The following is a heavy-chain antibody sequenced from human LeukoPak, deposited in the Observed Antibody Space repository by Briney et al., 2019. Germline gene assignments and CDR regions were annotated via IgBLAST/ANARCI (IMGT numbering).Heavy chain of an antibody. J-gene: IGHJ4*02. CDR2: INGDGSAT. CDR3: ARGSRGNFDY. Sequence: GGSLRLSCAASGFTFSSYWMHWVRQAPGKGLVWVSRINGDGSATSYADSVKGRFTISRDNAKNTLYLQMNSLRAEDTAVYYCARGSRGNFDYWGQGTLVTVSS. D-gene: IGHD4-23*01. V-gene: IGHV3-74*01. CDR1: GFTFSSYW.